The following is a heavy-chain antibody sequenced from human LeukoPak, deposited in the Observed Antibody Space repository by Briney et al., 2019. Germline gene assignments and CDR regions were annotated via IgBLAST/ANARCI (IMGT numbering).Heavy chain of an antibody. CDR1: GGSFSGYY. J-gene: IGHJ3*02. CDR2: INHSGST. Sequence: KPSETLSLTGAVYGGSFSGYYWSWIRQPPGKGLEWIGEINHSGSTNYNPSLKSRVTISVDTSKNQFSLKLSSVTAADTAVYYCAREGSIAVAHDAFDIWGQGTMVTVSS. V-gene: IGHV4-34*01. D-gene: IGHD6-19*01. CDR3: AREGSIAVAHDAFDI.